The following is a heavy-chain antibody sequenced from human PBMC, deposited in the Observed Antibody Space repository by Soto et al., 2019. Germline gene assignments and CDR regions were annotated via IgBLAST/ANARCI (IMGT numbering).Heavy chain of an antibody. V-gene: IGHV4-30-2*01. D-gene: IGHD3-22*01. J-gene: IGHJ4*02. CDR1: GGSISSGGYA. Sequence: SETLSLTCAVSGGSISSGGYAGCWIRQPPGKGLDWIGYIYHSGSTYYNPSLKSRVTISVDKSKNQFSLKLSSVTAADTAFYYCASSHPIDYYDSSGSGIDYWGQGTLVTVSS. CDR3: ASSHPIDYYDSSGSGIDY. CDR2: IYHSGST.